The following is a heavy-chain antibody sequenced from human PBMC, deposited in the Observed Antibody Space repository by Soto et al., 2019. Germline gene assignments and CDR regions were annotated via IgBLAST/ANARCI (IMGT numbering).Heavy chain of an antibody. CDR2: ISANNGNT. J-gene: IGHJ4*02. D-gene: IGHD4-4*01. CDR1: GYTFTNYA. Sequence: WASVKVSCKASGYTFTNYAISWVRQAPGQGLEWMGWISANNGNTKYAQKFQGRVTMTTGTSTSTAYMELRSLRSDDTAVYYCARDRVAVTKGISGYWGQGTLVTVSS. V-gene: IGHV1-18*01. CDR3: ARDRVAVTKGISGY.